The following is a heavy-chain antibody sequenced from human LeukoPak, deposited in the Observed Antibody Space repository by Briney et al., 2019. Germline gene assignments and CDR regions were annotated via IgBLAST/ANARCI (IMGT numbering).Heavy chain of an antibody. J-gene: IGHJ4*02. Sequence: GGSLRLSCTVSGFTVSSNSMSWVRQAPGKGLEGVSFIYSDNTHYSDSVKGRFTISSDNSKNTLYLQMNSLRAEDTAVYYCARGVVRGVIMEIYFDYWGQGTLVTVSS. CDR3: ARGVVRGVIMEIYFDY. CDR1: GFTVSSNS. CDR2: IYSDNT. D-gene: IGHD3-10*01. V-gene: IGHV3-53*01.